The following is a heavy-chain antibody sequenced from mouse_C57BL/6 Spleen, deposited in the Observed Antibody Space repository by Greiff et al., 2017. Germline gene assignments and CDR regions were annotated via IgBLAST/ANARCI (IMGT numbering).Heavy chain of an antibody. CDR1: GFTFSDYY. J-gene: IGHJ4*01. CDR2: ISNGGGST. V-gene: IGHV5-12*01. Sequence: EVMLVESGGGLVQPGGSLKLSCAASGFTFSDYYMYWVRQTPEKRLEWVAYISNGGGSTYYPDTVKGRFTISRDNAKNTLYLQMSRLKSEDTAMYYCARHQDSSGYVGAMDYWGQGTSVTVSS. D-gene: IGHD3-2*02. CDR3: ARHQDSSGYVGAMDY.